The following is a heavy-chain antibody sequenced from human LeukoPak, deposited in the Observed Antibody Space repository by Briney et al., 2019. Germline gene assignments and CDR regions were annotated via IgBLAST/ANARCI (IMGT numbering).Heavy chain of an antibody. V-gene: IGHV4-38-2*01. CDR3: ARHAYGDSSGWFDP. CDR2: IYHSGST. CDR1: GYSISSGYY. J-gene: IGHJ5*02. D-gene: IGHD4-17*01. Sequence: SETLSLTCAVSGYSISSGYYWGWIRQPPGKGLEWIGSIYHSGSTYYNPSLKSRVTISVDTSKNQFSLKLSSVTAADTAVYYCARHAYGDSSGWFDPWGQGTLVTVSS.